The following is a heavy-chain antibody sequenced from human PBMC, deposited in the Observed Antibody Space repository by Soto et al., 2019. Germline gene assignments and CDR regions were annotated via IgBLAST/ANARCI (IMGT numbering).Heavy chain of an antibody. V-gene: IGHV4-34*01. Sequence: LSLTCAVYGGSFSGYYWSWIRQPPGKGLEWIGEINHSGSTNYNPSLKSRVTISVDTSKNQCSLKLSSVTAADTAVYYCARATSITMIVVVTGPNYGMDVWGQGTTVTVSS. CDR2: INHSGST. D-gene: IGHD3-22*01. J-gene: IGHJ6*02. CDR1: GGSFSGYY. CDR3: ARATSITMIVVVTGPNYGMDV.